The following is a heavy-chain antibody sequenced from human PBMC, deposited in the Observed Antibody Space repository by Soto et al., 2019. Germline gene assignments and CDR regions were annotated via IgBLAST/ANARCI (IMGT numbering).Heavy chain of an antibody. CDR1: GYSFNNYW. CDR3: ACFTMVRGVKDYYYGMDV. CDR2: VYPGDSDI. J-gene: IGHJ6*02. Sequence: PGEALKISSKGSGYSFNNYWIGWVRQMPGKGLEWMGVVYPGDSDIRYSPSFQGQVTISAEKSNSTAYLQWSSLDASDTAMYYFACFTMVRGVKDYYYGMDVWGQGTTVTVSS. V-gene: IGHV5-51*01. D-gene: IGHD3-10*01.